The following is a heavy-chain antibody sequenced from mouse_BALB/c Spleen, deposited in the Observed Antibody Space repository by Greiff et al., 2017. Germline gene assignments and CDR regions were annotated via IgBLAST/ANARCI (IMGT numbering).Heavy chain of an antibody. J-gene: IGHJ2*01. D-gene: IGHD1-2*01. V-gene: IGHV1-14*01. Sequence: VQLKQSGPELVKPGASVKMSCKASGYTFTSYVMHWVKQKPGQGLEWIGYINPYNDGTKYNEKFKGKATLTSDKSSSTAYMELSSLTSEDSAVYYCARGGRTTAHYFDYWGQGTTLTVSS. CDR2: INPYNDGT. CDR3: ARGGRTTAHYFDY. CDR1: GYTFTSYV.